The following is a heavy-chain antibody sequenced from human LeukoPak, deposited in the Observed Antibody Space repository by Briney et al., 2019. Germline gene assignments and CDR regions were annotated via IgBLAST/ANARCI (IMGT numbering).Heavy chain of an antibody. D-gene: IGHD1-14*01. J-gene: IGHJ4*02. CDR3: AKHPPEVAGSPNPYFFDS. Sequence: PGGSLRLSCSASGFTFNTYGMHWVRQAPGKGLEWVAFIRHDESNVFYADSVKGRFTISRDNSKNTLYLLMNSLRTEDTAVYYCAKHPPEVAGSPNPYFFDSWGQGTLVTVSS. CDR2: IRHDESNV. CDR1: GFTFNTYG. V-gene: IGHV3-30*02.